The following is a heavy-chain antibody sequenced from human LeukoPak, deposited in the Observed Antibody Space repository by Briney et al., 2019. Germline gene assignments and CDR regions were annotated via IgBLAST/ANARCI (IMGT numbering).Heavy chain of an antibody. CDR2: ISWTAGNT. CDR3: ARDFYDGFALDY. V-gene: IGHV3-20*04. Sequence: GGSLRLSCAASGFTFDDYGMSWVRQAPGKGLEWVSGISWTAGNTGYADSVKGRFTISRDNAKNSLYLQMNSLRAEDTAVYYCARDFYDGFALDYWGQGTLVTVSS. CDR1: GFTFDDYG. J-gene: IGHJ4*02. D-gene: IGHD2/OR15-2a*01.